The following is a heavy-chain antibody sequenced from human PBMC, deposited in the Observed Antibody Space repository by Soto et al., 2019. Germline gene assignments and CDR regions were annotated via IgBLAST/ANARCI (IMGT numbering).Heavy chain of an antibody. CDR2: IYWDDDK. V-gene: IGHV2-5*02. J-gene: IGHJ4*02. Sequence: QITLKESGPTLVKPTQTLTLTCTFSGFSLSTSRVGVGWIRQPPGKALEWLALIYWDDDKRYSPSLKTRLTTXXDXPXXQVVLTMTNMDPVDTATYYCAHYRIFGDYMYYFDSWGQGTLVTVSS. D-gene: IGHD4-17*01. CDR1: GFSLSTSRVG. CDR3: AHYRIFGDYMYYFDS.